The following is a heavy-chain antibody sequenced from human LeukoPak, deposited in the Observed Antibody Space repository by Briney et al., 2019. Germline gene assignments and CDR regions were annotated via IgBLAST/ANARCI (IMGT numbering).Heavy chain of an antibody. CDR2: IIPIFGTA. Sequence: VASVNVSCKASGGTFSSYAISWVRQAPGQGLEWMGGIIPIFGTANYAQKFQGRVTITADESTSTAYMELSSLRSEDTAVYYCARDLYGGKTRYFDYWGQGTLVTVSS. V-gene: IGHV1-69*01. D-gene: IGHD4-23*01. J-gene: IGHJ4*02. CDR1: GGTFSSYA. CDR3: ARDLYGGKTRYFDY.